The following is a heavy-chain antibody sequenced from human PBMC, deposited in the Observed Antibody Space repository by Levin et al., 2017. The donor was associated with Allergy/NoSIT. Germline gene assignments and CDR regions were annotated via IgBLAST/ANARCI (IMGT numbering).Heavy chain of an antibody. J-gene: IGHJ4*02. CDR1: GFTFDDYA. D-gene: IGHD6-13*01. V-gene: IGHV3-9*01. CDR2: ISWNSGSI. Sequence: GGSLRLSCAASGFTFDDYAMHWVRQAPGKGLEWVSGISWNSGSIGYADSVKGRFTISRDNAKNSLYLQMNSLRAEDTALYYCAKDMSRNRGSSSPVDCWGQGTLVTVSS. CDR3: AKDMSRNRGSSSPVDC.